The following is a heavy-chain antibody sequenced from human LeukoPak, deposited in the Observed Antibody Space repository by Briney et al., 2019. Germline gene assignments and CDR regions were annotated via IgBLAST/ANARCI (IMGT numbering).Heavy chain of an antibody. CDR3: ARTTTVTTGDY. V-gene: IGHV3-48*03. Sequence: GGSLRLSCAASGSTFSSYEMNWVRQAPGKGLEWVSYISSSGSTIYYADSVKGRFTISRDNAKNSLYLQMNSLRAEDTAVYYCARTTTVTTGDYWGQGTLVTVSS. CDR1: GSTFSSYE. J-gene: IGHJ4*02. CDR2: ISSSGSTI. D-gene: IGHD4-11*01.